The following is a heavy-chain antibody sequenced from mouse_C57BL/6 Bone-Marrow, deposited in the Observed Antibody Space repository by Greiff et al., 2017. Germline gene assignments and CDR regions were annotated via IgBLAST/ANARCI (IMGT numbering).Heavy chain of an antibody. CDR3: ARRVTDSSGSDY. CDR2: IDPEDGET. V-gene: IGHV14-2*01. Sequence: EVQVVESGAELVKPGASVKLSCTASGFNIKDYYMHWVKQRPDQGLEWIGRIDPEDGETKYAPKFQGKATITADTASNTAYLQLSSLTSEDTAVYYCARRVTDSSGSDYWGQGTTLTVSS. CDR1: GFNIKDYY. J-gene: IGHJ2*01. D-gene: IGHD3-2*02.